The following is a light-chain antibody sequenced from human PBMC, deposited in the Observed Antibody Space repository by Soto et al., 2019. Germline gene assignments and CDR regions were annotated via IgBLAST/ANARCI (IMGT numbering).Light chain of an antibody. CDR1: QSDSSN. V-gene: IGKV3-15*01. CDR3: QQYNNWPPGVT. Sequence: EIVMTQSPATLSVSPGARATLSCRASQSDSSNLAWYQQKPGQAPRLLIYGASTRATGIPARFSGSGSGTEFTLTISSLQSEDFAVYFCQQYNNWPPGVTFGPGTKVDIK. J-gene: IGKJ3*01. CDR2: GAS.